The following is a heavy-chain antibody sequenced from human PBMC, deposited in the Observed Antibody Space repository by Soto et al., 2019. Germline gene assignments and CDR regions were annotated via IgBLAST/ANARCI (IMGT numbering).Heavy chain of an antibody. V-gene: IGHV4-31*03. D-gene: IGHD3-22*01. CDR3: ARALQLNYYDSSGYPLAFDY. CDR1: GGSISSGFYY. J-gene: IGHJ4*02. CDR2: IYYSGST. Sequence: PSETLSLTCTVSGGSISSGFYYWSWIRQHPGKGLEWIGYIYYSGSTYYNPSLKSRVTISVDTSKNQFSLKLSSVTAADTAVYYCARALQLNYYDSSGYPLAFDYWGQGTLVTVSS.